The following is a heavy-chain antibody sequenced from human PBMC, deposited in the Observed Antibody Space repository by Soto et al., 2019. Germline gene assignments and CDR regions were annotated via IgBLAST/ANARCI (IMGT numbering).Heavy chain of an antibody. CDR2: ISAYNGNT. D-gene: IGHD6-6*01. J-gene: IGHJ6*02. Sequence: QVQLVQSGAEVKKPGASVKVSCKASGYTFTSYGISWVRQAPGQGLEWMGWISAYNGNTNYAQKLQCRVTMTTDTSTSTAYMELRRLRADDTAVFYCARGGMAAHPPYYYYGRDVWGQGTAVTVSS. CDR3: ARGGMAAHPPYYYYGRDV. V-gene: IGHV1-18*04. CDR1: GYTFTSYG.